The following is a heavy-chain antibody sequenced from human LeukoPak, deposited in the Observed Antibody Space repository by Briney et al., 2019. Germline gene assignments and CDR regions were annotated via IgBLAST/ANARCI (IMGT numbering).Heavy chain of an antibody. Sequence: SETLPLTCTVSGGSISNYYWSWIRQPPGKGLECIGHVYYSGSTDYNPSLKSRLTISVDNSKNQFSLKLSSVTAADTAVYYCARSRATRVIDAFDIWGQGTMVTVSS. J-gene: IGHJ3*02. D-gene: IGHD1-26*01. V-gene: IGHV4-59*08. CDR2: VYYSGST. CDR3: ARSRATRVIDAFDI. CDR1: GGSISNYY.